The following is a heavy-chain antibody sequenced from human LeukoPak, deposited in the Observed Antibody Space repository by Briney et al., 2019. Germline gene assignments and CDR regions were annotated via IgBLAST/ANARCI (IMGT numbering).Heavy chain of an antibody. D-gene: IGHD6-13*01. CDR2: INHSGST. J-gene: IGHJ4*02. V-gene: IGHV4-34*01. CDR1: GGSFSGYY. Sequence: SETLSFTCAVYGGSFSGYYWSWIRQPPGKGLEWIGEINHSGSTNYNPSLKSRVTISVDTSKNQFSLKLSSVTAADTAVYYCARGVEAGIAAAGRRGFDYWGQGTLVTVSS. CDR3: ARGVEAGIAAAGRRGFDY.